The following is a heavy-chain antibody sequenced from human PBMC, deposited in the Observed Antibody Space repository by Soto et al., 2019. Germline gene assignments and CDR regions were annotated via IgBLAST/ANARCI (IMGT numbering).Heavy chain of an antibody. Sequence: PGGSLRLSCAASGFTFTHYRIHWVRQAPGKGLVWVSRVNSDESSTNYADAVKGRFTISRDNSKNMAYLQMNNLTVEDTGVYYCAKAGDWNYVYDFWGQGTLVTVSS. J-gene: IGHJ4*02. CDR2: VNSDESST. CDR3: AKAGDWNYVYDF. CDR1: GFTFTHYR. V-gene: IGHV3-74*01. D-gene: IGHD1-7*01.